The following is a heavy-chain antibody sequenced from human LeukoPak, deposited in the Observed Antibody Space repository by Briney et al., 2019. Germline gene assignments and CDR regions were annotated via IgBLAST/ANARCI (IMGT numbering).Heavy chain of an antibody. Sequence: PSETLSLTCTVSGGSISSSSYYWGWIRQPPGKGLEWIGSIYYSGSTYYNPSLKSRVTISVDTSKNQFSLKLSSVTAADTAVYYCARDGHYYDSSGYYSYMDVWGKGTTVTVSS. D-gene: IGHD3-22*01. CDR2: IYYSGST. J-gene: IGHJ6*03. CDR3: ARDGHYYDSSGYYSYMDV. CDR1: GGSISSSSYY. V-gene: IGHV4-39*07.